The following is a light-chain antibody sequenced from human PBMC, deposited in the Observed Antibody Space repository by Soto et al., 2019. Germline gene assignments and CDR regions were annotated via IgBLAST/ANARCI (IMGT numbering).Light chain of an antibody. CDR2: GNT. J-gene: IGLJ3*02. V-gene: IGLV1-40*01. CDR1: SSNIGAGYD. CDR3: SAWEDSLNGPV. Sequence: QLVLTQPPSVSGAPGQRVTISCTGSSSNIGAGYDVHWYQQLPGTAPKLLIYGNTNRPSGVPDRFSGSKSATSASLAITGLKAEDEADYFCSAWEDSLNGPVFGGGTKVTVL.